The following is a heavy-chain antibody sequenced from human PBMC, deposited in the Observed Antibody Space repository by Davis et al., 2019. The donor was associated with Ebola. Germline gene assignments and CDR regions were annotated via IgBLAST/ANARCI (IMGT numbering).Heavy chain of an antibody. CDR1: GFTFSDHY. CDR3: ARAAVVDLYYFDF. CDR2: IRNKAKSYST. J-gene: IGHJ4*02. D-gene: IGHD3-22*01. Sequence: GESLKISCAASGFTFSDHYMGWVRQAPGKGLEWVGRIRNKAKSYSTEYAASVKGRFTISRDDSKNSLYLQMNSLKTEDTAVYYCARAAVVDLYYFDFWGQGTLVTVSP. V-gene: IGHV3-72*01.